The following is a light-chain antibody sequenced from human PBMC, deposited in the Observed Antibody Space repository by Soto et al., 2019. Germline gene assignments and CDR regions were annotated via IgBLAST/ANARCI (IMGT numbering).Light chain of an antibody. CDR3: SSKAGRNFVV. J-gene: IGLJ2*01. V-gene: IGLV2-8*01. Sequence: QSVLTQPPSASGSPGQSVTISCTGTSSDVGGYNYVSWYQQYPGKAPKLMIYEVLKRPSGVPDRFSGSRSGNTASLTVSGLQAEDEADYYCSSKAGRNFVVFGGGTKLTV. CDR2: EVL. CDR1: SSDVGGYNY.